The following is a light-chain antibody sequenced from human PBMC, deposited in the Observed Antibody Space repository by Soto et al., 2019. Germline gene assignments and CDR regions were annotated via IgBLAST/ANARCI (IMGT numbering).Light chain of an antibody. J-gene: IGLJ1*01. Sequence: QSVLAQPASVSGSPGQSITISCTGTSSDVGAYNSVSWYQQHPHKAPQVIIYKGTQRPSGVSNRFSGSTSGNAASLTTSGLQADDEADYFCCSSEPESTYVFGSGTKVTVL. CDR1: SSDVGAYNS. CDR2: KGT. CDR3: CSSEPESTYV. V-gene: IGLV2-23*01.